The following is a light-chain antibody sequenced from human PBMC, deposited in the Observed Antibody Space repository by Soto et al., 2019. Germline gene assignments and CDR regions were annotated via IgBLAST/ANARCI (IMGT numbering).Light chain of an antibody. Sequence: EIVLTQSPGTLSLSPGDRATLSCRASQSVSSNCLAWYQQKPGQDPRLLIYGASIRVTGIPDRFSGSGSGTDFTLTIRRLEPEDFAMYFCHQYGSSPRTFGQGTKVEIK. CDR3: HQYGSSPRT. CDR2: GAS. J-gene: IGKJ1*01. CDR1: QSVSSNC. V-gene: IGKV3-20*01.